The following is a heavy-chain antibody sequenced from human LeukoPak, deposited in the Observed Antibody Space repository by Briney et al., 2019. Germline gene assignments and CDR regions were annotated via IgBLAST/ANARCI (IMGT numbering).Heavy chain of an antibody. J-gene: IGHJ4*02. V-gene: IGHV4-34*01. Sequence: SETLSLTCAVYGGSFSDYYWSWIRQPPGKGLEWIGEINRSGSTYYNPSLKSRVTISVDTSKNQFSLKLSSVTAADTAVYYCARFGGDFDYWGQGTLVTVSS. CDR3: ARFGGDFDY. CDR1: GGSFSDYY. D-gene: IGHD4-23*01. CDR2: INRSGST.